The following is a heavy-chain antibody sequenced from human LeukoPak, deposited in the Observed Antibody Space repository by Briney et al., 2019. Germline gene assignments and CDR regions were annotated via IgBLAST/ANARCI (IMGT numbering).Heavy chain of an antibody. CDR3: ATSRDVLLWFGELY. J-gene: IGHJ4*02. V-gene: IGHV3-7*01. Sequence: WGTLRLSCAASGFTFSSYWMSWVRQAPGKGLEWVSNIKQDGSEKYYVDSVKGRFTISRDNAKNSLYLQMNSLRAEDTAVYYCATSRDVLLWFGELYWGQGTLVTVSS. CDR2: IKQDGSEK. D-gene: IGHD3-10*01. CDR1: GFTFSSYW.